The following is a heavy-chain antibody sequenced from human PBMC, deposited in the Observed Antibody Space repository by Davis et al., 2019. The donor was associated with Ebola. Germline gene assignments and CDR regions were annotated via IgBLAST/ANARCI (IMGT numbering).Heavy chain of an antibody. CDR1: GYSFTSYD. Sequence: ASVQVSCKTSGYSFTSYDLNWVRQPTGQGLEWMGWMNPHSGNTGYAQKFQGRVTMTRNTSISTAYMELSSLRSEDTAVYYCARGEGVYCTGGVCYKVDDAFDIWGQGTMVTVSS. CDR3: ARGEGVYCTGGVCYKVDDAFDI. CDR2: MNPHSGNT. J-gene: IGHJ3*02. D-gene: IGHD2-8*02. V-gene: IGHV1-8*01.